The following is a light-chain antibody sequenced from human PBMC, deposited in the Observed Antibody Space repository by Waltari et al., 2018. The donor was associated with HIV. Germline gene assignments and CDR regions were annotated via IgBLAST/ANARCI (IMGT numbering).Light chain of an antibody. J-gene: IGLJ3*02. V-gene: IGLV1-47*01. CDR1: SSNIGSNS. Sequence: QSVLTQPPSASRTPGQRVTISCSGRSSNIGSNSVYWYQHLPGTAPKLLIYRNNQRPSGVPDRFSGSKSGTSASLAISGLRSEDEADYYCAAWDNSLSAPVFGGGTKLTVL. CDR2: RNN. CDR3: AAWDNSLSAPV.